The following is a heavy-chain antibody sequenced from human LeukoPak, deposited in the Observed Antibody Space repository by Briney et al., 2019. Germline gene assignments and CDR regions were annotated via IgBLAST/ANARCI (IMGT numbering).Heavy chain of an antibody. CDR3: ARLSHDYALLFDY. D-gene: IGHD4-17*01. Sequence: SETLSLTCIVSGYSITSGYYWGWIRQPPGKGLEWIGSIYHSGDTYYNPSLKSRVTISVDTSKNQFSLKLSSVTAADTAVYYCARLSHDYALLFDYWGQGTLVTVSS. J-gene: IGHJ4*02. CDR1: GYSITSGYY. V-gene: IGHV4-38-2*02. CDR2: IYHSGDT.